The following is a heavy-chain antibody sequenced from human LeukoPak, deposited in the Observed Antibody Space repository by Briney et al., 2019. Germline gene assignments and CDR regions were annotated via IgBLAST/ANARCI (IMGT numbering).Heavy chain of an antibody. J-gene: IGHJ4*02. CDR2: ISGSGDST. Sequence: GGSLRLSCAASGLTFSCYAMSWVRQAPGKGLEWVSLISGSGDSTYYADSVKGRFTISRDTSKNTLYLQMNTLRAEDTALYYCANDFDYWGQGTLVTVSS. CDR3: ANDFDY. CDR1: GLTFSCYA. V-gene: IGHV3-23*01.